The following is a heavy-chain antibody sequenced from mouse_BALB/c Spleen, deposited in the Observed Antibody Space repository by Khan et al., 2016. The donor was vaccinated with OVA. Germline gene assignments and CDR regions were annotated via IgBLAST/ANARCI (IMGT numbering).Heavy chain of an antibody. Sequence: VELVESGGSSVKPGGSLKLSCAVSGFTFSSYVMSWVRQTPEKRLEWVASISSGGSTYYPDRVKGRYTISRDKARNIVNLQMSSLRSEDMAIYYCAREAYRYDEYYFDYWGQGTTLTVSS. D-gene: IGHD2-14*01. J-gene: IGHJ2*01. CDR1: GFTFSSYV. V-gene: IGHV5-6-5*01. CDR3: AREAYRYDEYYFDY. CDR2: ISSGGST.